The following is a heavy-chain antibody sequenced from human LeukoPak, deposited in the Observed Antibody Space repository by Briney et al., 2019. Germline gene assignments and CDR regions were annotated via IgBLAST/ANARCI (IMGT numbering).Heavy chain of an antibody. CDR3: AKDMLSYSGNLYLPLGCFDY. CDR2: LSGSGDNT. CDR1: GVTFSSYA. V-gene: IGHV3-23*01. D-gene: IGHD1-26*01. J-gene: IGHJ4*01. Sequence: GGSLRLSCAASGVTFSSYAMSWVRQAPGKGLEWVSSLSGSGDNTYYADSVKGRFIISRDNSKNTLYLQMTSLRAEDTAVYYCAKDMLSYSGNLYLPLGCFDYWGHGTLVTVSS.